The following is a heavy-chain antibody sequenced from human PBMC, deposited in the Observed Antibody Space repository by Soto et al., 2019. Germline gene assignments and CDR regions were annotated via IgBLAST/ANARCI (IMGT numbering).Heavy chain of an antibody. CDR3: ARDSYYYDSSGYYEPDY. CDR2: ISTYNGNT. CDR1: GYTFTSYG. J-gene: IGHJ4*02. V-gene: IGHV1-18*01. D-gene: IGHD3-22*01. Sequence: QVQLVQSGAEVKKPGASVKVSCKASGYTFTSYGISWVRQAPGQGLEWMGWISTYNGNTNYAQNLQGRVTMTTDTSTSTAYMELRSLRSDDTAVYYCARDSYYYDSSGYYEPDYWGQGTLVTVSS.